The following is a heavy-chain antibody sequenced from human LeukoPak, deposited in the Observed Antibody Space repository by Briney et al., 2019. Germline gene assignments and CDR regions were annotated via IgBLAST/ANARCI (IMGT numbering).Heavy chain of an antibody. CDR3: ARGPGYFDY. J-gene: IGHJ4*02. V-gene: IGHV3-21*01. CDR1: GGSISSSS. Sequence: ETLSLTCTVSGGSISSSSYYWGWIRQPPGKGLEWVSSISSSSSYIYYADSVKGRFTISRDNAKNSLYLQMNSLRAEDTAVYYCARGPGYFDYWGQGTLVTVSS. CDR2: ISSSSSYI.